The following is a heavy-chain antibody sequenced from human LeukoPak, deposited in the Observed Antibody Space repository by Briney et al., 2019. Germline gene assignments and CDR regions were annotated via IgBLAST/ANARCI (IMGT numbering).Heavy chain of an antibody. J-gene: IGHJ6*02. V-gene: IGHV3-53*01. CDR1: GFTVSSNY. CDR3: ARGPIGYYYGMDV. Sequence: GGSLRLSCAASGFTVSSNYMSWVRQAPGKGLEWVSVIYSGGSTYYADSVKGRFTISRDNSKNTLYLQMNSLRAEDTAVYYCARGPIGYYYGMDVWGQGTTVTVSS. CDR2: IYSGGST.